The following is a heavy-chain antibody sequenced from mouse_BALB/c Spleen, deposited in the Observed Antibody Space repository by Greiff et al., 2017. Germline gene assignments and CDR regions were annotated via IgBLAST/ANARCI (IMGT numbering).Heavy chain of an antibody. Sequence: EVQRVESGGGLVQPGGSLRLSCATSGFTFTDYYMSWVRQPPGKALEWLGFIRNKANGYTTEYSASVKGRFTISRDNSQSILYLQMNTLRAEDSATYYCARDKDYGSSYYFDYWGQGTTLTVSS. CDR3: ARDKDYGSSYYFDY. CDR2: IRNKANGYTT. CDR1: GFTFTDYY. J-gene: IGHJ2*01. V-gene: IGHV7-3*02. D-gene: IGHD1-1*01.